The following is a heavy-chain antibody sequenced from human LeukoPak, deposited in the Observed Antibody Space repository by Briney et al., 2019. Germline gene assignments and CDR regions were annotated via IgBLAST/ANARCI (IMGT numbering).Heavy chain of an antibody. CDR3: ARARGYYDSSGYYLYYFDY. CDR2: IYYSGST. D-gene: IGHD3-22*01. CDR1: GGSISSYY. Sequence: PSEILSLTCTVSGGSISSYYWSWIRQPPGKGLEWIGYIYYSGSTNYNPSLKSRVTISVDTSKNQFSLKLSSVTAADTAVYYCARARGYYDSSGYYLYYFDYWDQGTLVTVSS. J-gene: IGHJ4*02. V-gene: IGHV4-59*01.